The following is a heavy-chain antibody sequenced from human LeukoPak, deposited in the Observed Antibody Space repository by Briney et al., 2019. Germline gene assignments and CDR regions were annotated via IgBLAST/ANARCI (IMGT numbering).Heavy chain of an antibody. CDR1: GFTFSSYS. Sequence: GGSLRLSCAASGFTFSSYSMNWVRQAPGKGLEWASYISSSSSTIYYADSVKGRFTISRDNAKNSLYLQMNSLRAEDTAVYYCATFKASLGLGPWGQGTLVTVSS. V-gene: IGHV3-48*01. CDR3: ATFKASLGLGP. CDR2: ISSSSSTI. J-gene: IGHJ5*02.